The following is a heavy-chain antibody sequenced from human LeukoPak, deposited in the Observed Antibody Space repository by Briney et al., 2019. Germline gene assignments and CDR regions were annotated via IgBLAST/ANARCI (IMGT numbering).Heavy chain of an antibody. CDR1: GGSFSGYY. CDR3: AGTGLYYFDY. Sequence: SETLSLTCAVYGGSFSGYYWSWIRQPPGKGLEWIGEINHSGSTNYNPSLKSRVTISVDTSKNQFSLKLSSVTAADTAVYYCAGTGLYYFDYWGQGTLVTVSS. J-gene: IGHJ4*02. V-gene: IGHV4-34*01. CDR2: INHSGST. D-gene: IGHD1-14*01.